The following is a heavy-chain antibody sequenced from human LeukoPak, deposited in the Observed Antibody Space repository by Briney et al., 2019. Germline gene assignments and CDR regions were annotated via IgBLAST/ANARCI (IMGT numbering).Heavy chain of an antibody. J-gene: IGHJ4*02. D-gene: IGHD3-22*01. CDR1: GFTFGDYA. CDR3: AKGSGYYDSSGHFDY. V-gene: IGHV3-9*01. CDR2: ISWNSGSI. Sequence: GGSLRLSCAASGFTFGDYAMHWVRQAPGKGLEWVSGISWNSGSIGYADSVKGRFTISRDNAKNSLYLQMNSLRAEDTALYYCAKGSGYYDSSGHFDYWGQGTLVTVSS.